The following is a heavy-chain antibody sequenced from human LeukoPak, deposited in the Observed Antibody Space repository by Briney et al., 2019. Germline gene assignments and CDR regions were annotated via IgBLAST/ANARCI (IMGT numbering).Heavy chain of an antibody. CDR1: GFTFNIYA. D-gene: IGHD5-24*01. V-gene: IGHV3-23*01. J-gene: IGHJ4*02. CDR2: IRGGGDGT. CDR3: AREGKDGYNYDYFDY. Sequence: GGSLRLSCTASGFTFNIYAMSWVRQAPGKGLEWVSAIRGGGDGTYYADSVKGRFTISRDNAKNSLYLQMNSLRDEDTAVYYCAREGKDGYNYDYFDYWGQGTLVTVSS.